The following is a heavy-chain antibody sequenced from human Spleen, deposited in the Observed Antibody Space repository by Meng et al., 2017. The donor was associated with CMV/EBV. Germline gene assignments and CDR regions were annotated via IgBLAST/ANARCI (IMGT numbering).Heavy chain of an antibody. Sequence: LSLTCAASGFSFSAYTINWVRQAPGKGLEWVSSISRSSADIYYSDSVKGRFSISRDNAKNSLYLQMNSLRAEDTAVYYCAKDLKEEWLSYAMDVWGQGTTVTVSS. CDR2: ISRSSADI. J-gene: IGHJ6*02. CDR3: AKDLKEEWLSYAMDV. V-gene: IGHV3-21*04. D-gene: IGHD3-3*01. CDR1: GFSFSAYT.